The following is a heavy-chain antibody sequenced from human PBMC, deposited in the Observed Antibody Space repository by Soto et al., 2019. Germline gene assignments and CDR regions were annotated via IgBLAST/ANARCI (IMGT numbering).Heavy chain of an antibody. J-gene: IGHJ4*02. CDR3: AKDLYVDYYFDF. V-gene: IGHV3-23*01. Sequence: GAVSLSCAASGFTFSSYAMSWVRQAQGKGLEWVSAISGSGGSTYYADSVKGRFTISRDNSKNTLYLQMNSLRAEDTAVHYCAKDLYVDYYFDFWGQGTLVTVSS. CDR1: GFTFSSYA. CDR2: ISGSGGST. D-gene: IGHD4-17*01.